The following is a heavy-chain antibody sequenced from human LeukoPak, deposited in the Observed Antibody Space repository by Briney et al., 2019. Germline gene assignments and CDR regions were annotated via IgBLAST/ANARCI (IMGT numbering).Heavy chain of an antibody. V-gene: IGHV1-2*02. Sequence: ASVKASCKASGYTFTGYYMHWVRQAPGQGLEWMGWINPNSGGTNYAQKFQGRVTMTRDTSISTAYMELSRLRSDDTAVYYCARDTMVRGVTPRGFDPWGQGTLVTVSS. D-gene: IGHD3-10*01. CDR3: ARDTMVRGVTPRGFDP. CDR1: GYTFTGYY. J-gene: IGHJ5*02. CDR2: INPNSGGT.